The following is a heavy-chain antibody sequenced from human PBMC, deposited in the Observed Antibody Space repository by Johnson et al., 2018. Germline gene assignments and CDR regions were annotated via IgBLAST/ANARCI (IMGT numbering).Heavy chain of an antibody. CDR2: IIPIFGPA. D-gene: IGHD3-3*01. V-gene: IGHV1-69*01. Sequence: VQLLESGAEVKKPGSSVKVSCKASGGTFSSYAISWVRQAPGQGLEWLGGIIPIFGPANYAQKFPGRVTITADESTSTAYMELSSRRSVDTAVYYWARTKAISSHYYYYGRDVWGQGTTVTVSS. CDR1: GGTFSSYA. CDR3: ARTKAISSHYYYYGRDV. J-gene: IGHJ6*02.